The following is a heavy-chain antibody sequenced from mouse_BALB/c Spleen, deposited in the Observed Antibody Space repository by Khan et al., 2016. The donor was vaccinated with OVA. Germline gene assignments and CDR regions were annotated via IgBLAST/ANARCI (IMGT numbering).Heavy chain of an antibody. CDR3: TRSGYGNPFAY. J-gene: IGHJ3*01. CDR1: GYTFSSYY. Sequence: QVQLQQSGAELVKPGASVKLSCKASGYTFSSYYMYWVKQRPGQGLEWIGGINPNNGGPNFNEKFKTKATLTVDKSSSTVYMHLSSLTSEDSAVYYCTRSGYGNPFAYWGQGTLVTVSP. V-gene: IGHV1S81*02. D-gene: IGHD2-10*02. CDR2: INPNNGGP.